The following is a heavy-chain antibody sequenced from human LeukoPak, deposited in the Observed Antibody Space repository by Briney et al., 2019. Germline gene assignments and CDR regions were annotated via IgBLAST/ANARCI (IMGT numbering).Heavy chain of an antibody. CDR1: GFTFSSYA. D-gene: IGHD2-15*01. CDR2: ISYDGSNK. V-gene: IGHV3-30-3*02. Sequence: GSLRLSCAASGFTFSSYAMHWVRQAPGKGLEWVAVISYDGSNKYYADSVKGRFTISRDNSKNTRYLQMNSLRAEDTAVYYCAKNPRPLGYCSGGSCYPHGWGQGTLVTVSS. J-gene: IGHJ4*02. CDR3: AKNPRPLGYCSGGSCYPHG.